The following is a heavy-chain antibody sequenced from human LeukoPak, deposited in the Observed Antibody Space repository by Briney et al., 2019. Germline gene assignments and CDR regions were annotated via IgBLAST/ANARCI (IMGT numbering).Heavy chain of an antibody. Sequence: SETLSLTCTVSGGSISSYYWSWIRQPPGKGLEWIGYIYYSGSTNYNPSLKSRVTISVDTSKNQFSLKLSSVTAADTAVYYCAREGISYYDILTGYHYGMDVWSQGTTVTVSS. CDR3: AREGISYYDILTGYHYGMDV. CDR1: GGSISSYY. V-gene: IGHV4-59*01. J-gene: IGHJ6*02. CDR2: IYYSGST. D-gene: IGHD3-9*01.